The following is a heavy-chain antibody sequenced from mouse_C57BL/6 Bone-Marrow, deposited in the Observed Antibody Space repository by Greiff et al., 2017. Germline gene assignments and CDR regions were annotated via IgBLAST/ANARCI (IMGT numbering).Heavy chain of an antibody. V-gene: IGHV1-64*01. D-gene: IGHD1-1*01. CDR1: GYTFTSYW. CDR3: ARGYYYGSPWFAY. Sequence: QVQLQQPGAELVKPGASVKLSCKASGYTFTSYWMHWVKQRPGQGLEWIGMIHPNSGSTNYTEKFKSKATLTVDKSASTAYMQISSLTSKGSAVYYWARGYYYGSPWFAYWGQGTLVTVSA. CDR2: IHPNSGST. J-gene: IGHJ3*01.